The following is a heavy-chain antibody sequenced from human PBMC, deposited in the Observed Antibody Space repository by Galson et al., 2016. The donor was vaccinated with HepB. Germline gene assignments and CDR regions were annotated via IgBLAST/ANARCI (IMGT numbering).Heavy chain of an antibody. CDR2: ISSDGNST. D-gene: IGHD2-2*01. CDR1: GFTFSDHA. V-gene: IGHV3-64D*06. CDR3: GQKPRPVGAVDV. J-gene: IGHJ3*01. Sequence: SLRLSCAASGFTFSDHAMYWVRQAPGKGLEYVSAISSDGNSTHYADSVKGRFTISRDNSKNTLFLQSTSLRHDDTAVYYCGQKPRPVGAVDVWGQGTMVTVAS.